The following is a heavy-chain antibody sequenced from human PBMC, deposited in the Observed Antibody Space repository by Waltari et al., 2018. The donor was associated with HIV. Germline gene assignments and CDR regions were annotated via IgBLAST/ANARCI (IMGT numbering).Heavy chain of an antibody. V-gene: IGHV1-8*01. J-gene: IGHJ5*02. CDR1: GYTFTSYD. D-gene: IGHD3-22*01. CDR3: ARGFNYYDSSGDRFDP. CDR2: MNTKSGNT. Sequence: QVQLVQSGSEVRKPGASVKVSCKASGYTFTSYDINWVRQATGQGLEWMGWMNTKSGNTGYAQKFQGRVTMTRNTSISTVYMELRSLRSEDTAKYYCARGFNYYDSSGDRFDPWGQGTLVTVSS.